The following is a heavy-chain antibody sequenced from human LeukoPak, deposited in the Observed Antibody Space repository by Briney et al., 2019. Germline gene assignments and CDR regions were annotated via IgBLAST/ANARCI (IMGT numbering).Heavy chain of an antibody. D-gene: IGHD1-26*01. Sequence: GGSLRLSCAASEFTFSSYSMNWVRQAPGKGLEWVSSISSSSSYIYYADSVKGRFTISRDNAKNSLYLQMNSLRAEDTAVYYCARDYRRRRLVIVGATRDNWFDPWGQGTLVTVSS. J-gene: IGHJ5*02. V-gene: IGHV3-21*01. CDR3: ARDYRRRRLVIVGATRDNWFDP. CDR1: EFTFSSYS. CDR2: ISSSSSYI.